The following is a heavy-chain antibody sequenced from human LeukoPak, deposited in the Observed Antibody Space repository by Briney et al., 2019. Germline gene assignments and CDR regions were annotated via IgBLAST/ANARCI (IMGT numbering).Heavy chain of an antibody. CDR1: GFTFSAYW. V-gene: IGHV3-74*01. CDR2: INGAGSST. D-gene: IGHD2-8*01. Sequence: GRSLRLSCAASGFTFSAYWMHRVRQDPGQGPMWVSRINGAGSSTAYADFEKGRFTFSRDNAKNALNLHLNSLTDEHTAVHYFARVRVYALDSWGQGTLVTVSS. J-gene: IGHJ4*02. CDR3: ARVRVYALDS.